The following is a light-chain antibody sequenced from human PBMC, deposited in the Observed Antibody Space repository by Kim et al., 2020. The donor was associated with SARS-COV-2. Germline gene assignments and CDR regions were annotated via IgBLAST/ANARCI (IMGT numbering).Light chain of an antibody. CDR3: QQYGNSPRT. CDR2: QAS. CDR1: LTVVRSY. Sequence: SAGARHIPACTASLTVVRSYLAWYQHKPGRAPRLLIWQASNRATGIPDRFSGSGSGTDFTLTISRLEPEDFAVYYCQQYGNSPRTFGQGTKLEI. J-gene: IGKJ2*01. V-gene: IGKV3-20*01.